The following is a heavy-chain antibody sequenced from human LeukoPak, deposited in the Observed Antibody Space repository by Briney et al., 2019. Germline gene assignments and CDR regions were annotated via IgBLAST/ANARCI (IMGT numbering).Heavy chain of an antibody. J-gene: IGHJ1*01. D-gene: IGHD1-26*01. V-gene: IGHV1-18*01. CDR1: GYTFTGYG. CDR2: INAYNGNT. Sequence: ASVRVSCKASGYTFTGYGISWVRQVPGQGLEWMGWINAYNGNTNYAQIFQGRVTMTTDTSTNTTYMEVRSLRSDDTAVYYCARVGGSRYPLGYWGQGTLVTVSS. CDR3: ARVGGSRYPLGY.